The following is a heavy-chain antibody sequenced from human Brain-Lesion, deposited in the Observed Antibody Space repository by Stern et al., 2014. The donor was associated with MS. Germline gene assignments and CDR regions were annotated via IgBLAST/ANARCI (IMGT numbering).Heavy chain of an antibody. D-gene: IGHD3-16*01. J-gene: IGHJ3*02. V-gene: IGHV4-31*02. Sequence: VQLLESGGGLVQPGGSLRLSCAASGFTFDEHYMDWVRQAPGKGLEWIGYIHHTGTTYYKPSLKNRLTISLDSSPNQFSLKLTSVTAADTALYYCATCGHNYGNSFDIWGQGTLVAVSS. CDR2: IHHTGTT. CDR1: GFTFDEHY. CDR3: ATCGHNYGNSFDI.